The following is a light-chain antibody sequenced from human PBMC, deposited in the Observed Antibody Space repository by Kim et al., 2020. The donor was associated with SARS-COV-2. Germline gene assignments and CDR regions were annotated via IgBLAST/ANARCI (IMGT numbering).Light chain of an antibody. Sequence: PGQSVTNSCTGSSSDIGAYENVSWYQQHPGKAPKLMISGVTKRSSGVPDRFSGSKSGNTASLTVSGLQVEDEADYYCCSYARTSYVFGTGTKVTVL. V-gene: IGLV2-8*01. CDR1: SSDIGAYEN. CDR2: GVT. J-gene: IGLJ1*01. CDR3: CSYARTSYV.